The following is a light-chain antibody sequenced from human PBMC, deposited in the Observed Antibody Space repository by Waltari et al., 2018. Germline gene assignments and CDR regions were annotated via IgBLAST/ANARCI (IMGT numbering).Light chain of an antibody. CDR3: QQYNSYPYT. V-gene: IGKV1-5*03. J-gene: IGKJ2*01. CDR1: QSISSW. Sequence: DIQMTQSPSTLSASVGDRVTITCRASQSISSWLAWYQQKPGKAPKLLIYKASSLESGVPSRFSGSGSGTECTLTISSRQPDDFATYYCQQYNSYPYTFGQGTKLEIK. CDR2: KAS.